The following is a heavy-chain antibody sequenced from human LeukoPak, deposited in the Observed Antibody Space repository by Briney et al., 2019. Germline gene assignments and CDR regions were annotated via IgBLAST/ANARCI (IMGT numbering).Heavy chain of an antibody. CDR3: AKDGHWTFDY. CDR2: LGHEGTNK. Sequence: GGSLRLSCAASGFTFSSFGTHWVRQAPGKGLAWVAFLGHEGTNKYYAESVKGRFTISRDDSENTPFLQMDSLRPEDTAVYYCAKDGHWTFDYWGQGTLVTVSS. V-gene: IGHV3-30*02. J-gene: IGHJ4*02. CDR1: GFTFSSFG. D-gene: IGHD1-1*01.